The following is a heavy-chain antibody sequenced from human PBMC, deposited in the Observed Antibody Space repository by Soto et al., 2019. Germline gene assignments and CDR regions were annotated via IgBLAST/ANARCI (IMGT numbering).Heavy chain of an antibody. CDR1: GYTFTSYA. J-gene: IGHJ4*02. V-gene: IGHV1-3*01. CDR2: INAGNGNT. D-gene: IGHD4-17*01. CDR3: ASSFHGDYVPGFGFDY. Sequence: ASVKVSCKASGYTFTSYAMHWVRQAPGQRLEWMGWINAGNGNTKYSQKFQGRVTITRDTSASTAYMELSSLRSEDTAVYYCASSFHGDYVPGFGFDYWGQGTLVTVSS.